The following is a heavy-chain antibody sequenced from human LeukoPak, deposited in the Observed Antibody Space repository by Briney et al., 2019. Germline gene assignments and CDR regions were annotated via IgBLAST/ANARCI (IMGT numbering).Heavy chain of an antibody. CDR3: AKYDFWSGYRL. V-gene: IGHV4-59*01. D-gene: IGHD3-3*01. CDR1: GGSISSYY. CDR2: IYYSGST. Sequence: PSETLSLTCTVSGGSISSYYWSWIRQPPGKGLEWIGYIYYSGSTNYNPSLKSRVTISVDTSKNQFSLKLSSVTAADTAVYYCAKYDFWSGYRLWGQGTLVTVSS. J-gene: IGHJ4*02.